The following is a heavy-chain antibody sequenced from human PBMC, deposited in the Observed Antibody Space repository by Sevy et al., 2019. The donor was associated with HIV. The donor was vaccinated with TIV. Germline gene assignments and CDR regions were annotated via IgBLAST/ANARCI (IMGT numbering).Heavy chain of an antibody. Sequence: GGSLRLSCAASGFSFSSFGMNWVRQAPGKGLEWISSISGSGTRTAYADAVMGRFNISRDNSKNSLYLQMNSLRAEDTAIYYCAKDLTMVRGIIRSALDYWGQGTLVTVSS. J-gene: IGHJ4*02. CDR1: GFSFSSFG. D-gene: IGHD3-10*01. V-gene: IGHV3-23*01. CDR3: AKDLTMVRGIIRSALDY. CDR2: ISGSGTRT.